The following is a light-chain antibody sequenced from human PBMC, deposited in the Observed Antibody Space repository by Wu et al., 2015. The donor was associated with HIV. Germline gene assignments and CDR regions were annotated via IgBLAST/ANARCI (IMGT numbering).Light chain of an antibody. J-gene: IGKJ3*01. CDR1: QTIARSH. CDR3: QQYRT. CDR2: SAS. V-gene: IGKV3-20*01. Sequence: EFVLTQSPGTLSLSPGERATLSCKASQTIARSHLAWYQQKPGRPPRLLIYSASSRAPGIPDRFSGSGPRTDFTLTISRLEPEDFAVYFCQQYRTFGPGTKVDIK.